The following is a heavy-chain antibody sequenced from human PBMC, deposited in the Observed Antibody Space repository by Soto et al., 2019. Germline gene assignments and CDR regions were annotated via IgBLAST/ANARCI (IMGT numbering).Heavy chain of an antibody. CDR1: GFTFSNAW. CDR2: IKSKTDGGTT. J-gene: IGHJ6*02. CDR3: TVAGSVVPAAMPYYYYGMDV. Sequence: GGSMRLSCAAAGFTFSNAWRNWVRQAPGKGLEWVGRIKSKTDGGTTDYAAPVKGRFTISRDDSKNTLYLQMNSLKTEDTAVYYCTVAGSVVPAAMPYYYYGMDVWGQGTTVTVSS. D-gene: IGHD2-2*01. V-gene: IGHV3-15*07.